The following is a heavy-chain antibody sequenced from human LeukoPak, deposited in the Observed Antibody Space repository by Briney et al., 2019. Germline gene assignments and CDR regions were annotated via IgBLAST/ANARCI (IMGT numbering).Heavy chain of an antibody. Sequence: GGSLRLSCAASGFTFSDYYMTWIRQAPGKGLEWVSYISSRGSTIYYADSVKGRFTISRDNAKNSLYLHMKSLRAEDTAVYYCAREDPVGATRAFDIWGQGTMVTVSS. V-gene: IGHV3-11*01. J-gene: IGHJ3*02. CDR2: ISSRGSTI. CDR1: GFTFSDYY. CDR3: AREDPVGATRAFDI. D-gene: IGHD1-26*01.